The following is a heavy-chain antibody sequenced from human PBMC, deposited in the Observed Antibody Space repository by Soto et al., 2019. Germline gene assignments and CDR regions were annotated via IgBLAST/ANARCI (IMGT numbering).Heavy chain of an antibody. V-gene: IGHV3-74*01. CDR1: GFTFSSYW. CDR3: ARGRSSHHEDD. CDR2: IYSDGSST. J-gene: IGHJ6*04. Sequence: GGSLRLSCAASGFTFSSYWMHWVRQAPGKGLVWVSRIYSDGSSTSYADSVKGRFTISRDNAENTLYLQMSSLRAEDRAVYYYARGRSSHHEDDWGKGTTVTVSS.